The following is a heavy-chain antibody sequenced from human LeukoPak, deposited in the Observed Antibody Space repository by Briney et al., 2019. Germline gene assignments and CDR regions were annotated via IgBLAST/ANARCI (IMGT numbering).Heavy chain of an antibody. CDR1: GGSISSYY. V-gene: IGHV4-59*01. D-gene: IGHD2-2*01. Sequence: SETLSLTCTVSGGSISSYYWSWIRQPPGKGLEWIGYIYYSGSTNYNPSLKSRVTISVDTSKNQFSLKLSSVTAADTAVYYCAGGYCSSTSCYVYYLGQGTLVTVSS. J-gene: IGHJ4*02. CDR2: IYYSGST. CDR3: AGGYCSSTSCYVYY.